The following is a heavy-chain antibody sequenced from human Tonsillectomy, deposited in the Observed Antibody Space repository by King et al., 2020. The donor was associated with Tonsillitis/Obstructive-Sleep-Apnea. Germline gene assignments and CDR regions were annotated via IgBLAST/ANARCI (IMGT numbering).Heavy chain of an antibody. CDR3: ARARLYGDYRSFDY. D-gene: IGHD4-17*01. J-gene: IGHJ4*02. Sequence: QLVQSGAEVQKPGASVKVSCKASGYTFTNYAMHGVRQAPRQRLEWMGWINAGNCNTKYSQKSQGRVSITRDTSASTAYMELSSLRSEDTAVYYCARARLYGDYRSFDYWGQGTLVTVSS. V-gene: IGHV1-3*01. CDR2: INAGNCNT. CDR1: GYTFTNYA.